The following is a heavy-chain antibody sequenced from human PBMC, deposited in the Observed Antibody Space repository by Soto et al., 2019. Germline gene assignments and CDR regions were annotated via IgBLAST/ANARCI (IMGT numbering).Heavy chain of an antibody. J-gene: IGHJ6*02. D-gene: IGHD2-2*01. CDR1: GFTFSSYW. CDR3: ARELSPIYGMDV. V-gene: IGHV3-74*01. Sequence: PGESLKISCAASGFTFSSYWMHWVRQAPGKGLVWVSRINSDGSSTSYADSVKGRFTISRDNAKNTLYLQMNSLRAEDTAVYYCARELSPIYGMDVWGQGTTVTVSS. CDR2: INSDGSST.